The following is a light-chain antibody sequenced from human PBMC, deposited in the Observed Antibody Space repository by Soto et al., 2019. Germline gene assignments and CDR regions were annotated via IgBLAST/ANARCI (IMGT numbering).Light chain of an antibody. J-gene: IGKJ2*01. V-gene: IGKV3-20*01. CDR2: AAS. CDR1: QSVGSN. Sequence: EIVMTQSPGTLSALPGHSATLPCRASQSVGSNIAWYQQRPGQAPRLLIYAASTRAAGVPIRFSGSGSGTDFTLTISRLEPEDFAVYYCQQYGSSPYTFGLGTKVDIK. CDR3: QQYGSSPYT.